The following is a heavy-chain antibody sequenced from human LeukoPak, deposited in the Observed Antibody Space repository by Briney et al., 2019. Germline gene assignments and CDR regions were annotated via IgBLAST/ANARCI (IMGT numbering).Heavy chain of an antibody. V-gene: IGHV4-30-4*08. D-gene: IGHD6-13*01. CDR3: ARFIAAAGTRRSPSGYFDY. Sequence: PSETLSLTCTVSGGSISSGDYYWNWIRQPPGKGLEWIGYIYYSGSGSSYYSPSLKSRVTMSVDTSKNQFSLKLSSVTAADTAVYYCARFIAAAGTRRSPSGYFDYWGQGTLVTVSS. CDR1: GGSISSGDYY. J-gene: IGHJ4*02. CDR2: IYYSGSGSS.